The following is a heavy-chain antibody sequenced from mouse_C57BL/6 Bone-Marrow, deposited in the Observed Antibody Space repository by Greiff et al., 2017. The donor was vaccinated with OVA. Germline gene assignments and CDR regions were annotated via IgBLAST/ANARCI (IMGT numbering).Heavy chain of an antibody. CDR3: ARRGGSGYVAWFAY. J-gene: IGHJ3*01. V-gene: IGHV1-64*01. D-gene: IGHD3-2*02. CDR2: IHPNSGST. Sequence: QVQLQQPGAELVKPGASVKLSCKASGYTFTSYWMHWVKQRPGQGLEWIGMIHPNSGSTNYNEKFKSKATLTVDKSSSTAYMQLSSLTSEDSAVYYCARRGGSGYVAWFAYWGQGTLVTVSA. CDR1: GYTFTSYW.